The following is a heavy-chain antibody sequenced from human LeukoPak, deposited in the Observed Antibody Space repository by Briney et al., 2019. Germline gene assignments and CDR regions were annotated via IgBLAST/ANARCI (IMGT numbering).Heavy chain of an antibody. J-gene: IGHJ4*02. Sequence: GSLGLSCAASGFPFSSYGMDWVRQAPGQGLGWVAVIWYDGSNKYYADSVKGRFTISRDNSKNTLYLQMNSLRAEDTAVYYCAKEGQWLVPDYWGQGTLVTVSS. D-gene: IGHD6-19*01. CDR1: GFPFSSYG. V-gene: IGHV3-30*02. CDR2: IWYDGSNK. CDR3: AKEGQWLVPDY.